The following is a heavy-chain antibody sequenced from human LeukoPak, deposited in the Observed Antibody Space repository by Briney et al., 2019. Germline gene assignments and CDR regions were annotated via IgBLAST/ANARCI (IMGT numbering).Heavy chain of an antibody. CDR3: ARGSSGWALIDY. D-gene: IGHD6-19*01. Sequence: SETLSLTCTVSGGSISSYYWSWLRQPPGKGLDWIGYIYYSGSTYYNPSLKSRVTISVDTSKNQFSLKLSSVTAADTAVYYCARGSSGWALIDYWGQGTLVTVSS. J-gene: IGHJ4*02. V-gene: IGHV4-30-4*08. CDR2: IYYSGST. CDR1: GGSISSYY.